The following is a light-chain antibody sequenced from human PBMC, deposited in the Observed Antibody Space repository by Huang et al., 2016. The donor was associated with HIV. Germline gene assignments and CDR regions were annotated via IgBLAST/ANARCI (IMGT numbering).Light chain of an antibody. Sequence: EIVLTQSPATLSLSPGERATLSCRASQSVRSYLAWYQHKPGQAPRLLIYDASNRATGIPARFSGSGSVTEFTLTISSLEPEDFAVYYCQQRSNWPRTFGGGTKVEIK. J-gene: IGKJ4*01. CDR1: QSVRSY. CDR2: DAS. V-gene: IGKV3-11*01. CDR3: QQRSNWPRT.